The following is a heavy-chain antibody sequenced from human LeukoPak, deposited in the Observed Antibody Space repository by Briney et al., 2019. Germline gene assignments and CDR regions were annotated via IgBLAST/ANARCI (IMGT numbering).Heavy chain of an antibody. D-gene: IGHD3-3*01. V-gene: IGHV1-24*01. J-gene: IGHJ4*02. CDR1: GYTLTELS. CDR3: ATALRFLEWLPPGAFDY. CDR2: FDPEDGET. Sequence: ASVKVSCKVXGYTLTELSMHWVRQAPGKGLEWMGGFDPEDGETIYAQKFQGRVTMTEDTSTDTAYMELSSLRSEDTAVYYCATALRFLEWLPPGAFDYWGQGTLVTVSS.